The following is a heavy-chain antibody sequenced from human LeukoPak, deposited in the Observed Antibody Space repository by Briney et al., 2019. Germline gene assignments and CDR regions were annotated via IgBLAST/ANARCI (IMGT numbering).Heavy chain of an antibody. D-gene: IGHD1-26*01. CDR3: ARGGSYYLGALDI. V-gene: IGHV3-21*01. J-gene: IGHJ3*02. CDR1: GFTFSSYS. Sequence: GGSLRLSCAASGFTFSSYSMNWVRQAPGKGLEWVSSISSSSSYIYYADSVKGRFTISRDNAKNSLYLQMNSLRAEDTAVYYCARGGSYYLGALDIWGQGTMVTVSS. CDR2: ISSSSSYI.